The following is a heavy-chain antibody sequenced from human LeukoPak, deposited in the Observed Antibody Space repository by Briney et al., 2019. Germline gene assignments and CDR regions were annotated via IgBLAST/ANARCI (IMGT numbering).Heavy chain of an antibody. D-gene: IGHD5-18*01. CDR3: ARGISYGFVY. Sequence: SETLSLICTVSGGSITSGGYYWSWIRQHPGKGLEWIGYIYYSVSTYYNPSLKSRVTISIDTSKKQFSLDLNSVTAADTAVYYCARGISYGFVYWGQGTLVTVSS. J-gene: IGHJ4*02. CDR1: GGSITSGGYY. V-gene: IGHV4-31*03. CDR2: IYYSVST.